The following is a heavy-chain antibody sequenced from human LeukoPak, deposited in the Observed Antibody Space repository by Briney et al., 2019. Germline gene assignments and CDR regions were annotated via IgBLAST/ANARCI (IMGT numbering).Heavy chain of an antibody. Sequence: ASVKVSCKASGYTFTGYYMHWVRQAPGQGLEWMGWINPNSGGTNYALKFQGRVTMTRDTSISTAYMELSRLRSDDTAVYYCARRGSYCGGDCYVYWGQGTLVTVSS. V-gene: IGHV1-2*02. CDR3: ARRGSYCGGDCYVY. CDR2: INPNSGGT. J-gene: IGHJ4*02. D-gene: IGHD2-21*01. CDR1: GYTFTGYY.